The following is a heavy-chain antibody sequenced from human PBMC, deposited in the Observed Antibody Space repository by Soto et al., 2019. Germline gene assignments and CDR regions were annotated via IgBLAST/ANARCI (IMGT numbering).Heavy chain of an antibody. Sequence: ASVKVSCKVSGYTLTELSMHWVRQAPGKGLEWMGGFDPEDGETIYAQKFQGRVTMTEDTSTDTASLELSSLRSEDTAVYYCATTPPYRIVYYYYGMDVWGQGTTVTVSS. V-gene: IGHV1-24*01. J-gene: IGHJ6*02. D-gene: IGHD3-22*01. CDR1: GYTLTELS. CDR2: FDPEDGET. CDR3: ATTPPYRIVYYYYGMDV.